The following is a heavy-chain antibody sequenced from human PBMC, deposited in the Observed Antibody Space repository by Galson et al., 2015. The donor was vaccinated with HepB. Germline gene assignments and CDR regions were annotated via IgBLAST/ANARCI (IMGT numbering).Heavy chain of an antibody. D-gene: IGHD6-25*01. V-gene: IGHV3-73*01. CDR1: GFTFSGSA. Sequence: SLRLSCAASGFTFSGSAMHWVRQASGKGLEWVGRIRSKANNYATAYGASVKGRFTISRDDSKNTAYLQMNSLKTEDTAVYHCTSLNPFSGGNAFDIWGQGTKVTVSS. J-gene: IGHJ3*02. CDR2: IRSKANNYAT. CDR3: TSLNPFSGGNAFDI.